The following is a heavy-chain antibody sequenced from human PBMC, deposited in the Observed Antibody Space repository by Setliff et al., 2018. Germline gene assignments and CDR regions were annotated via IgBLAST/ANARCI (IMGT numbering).Heavy chain of an antibody. V-gene: IGHV4-61*02. CDR3: ASTDWGWGYYFDY. CDR1: GGSISSGPYY. J-gene: IGHJ4*02. Sequence: SETLSLTCTVSGGSISSGPYYWNWFRQPAGKGLEWIGRLYFSGSTNYNPSLKSRVTISVDTSKNQFSLKLSSVTAADTAVYYCASTDWGWGYYFDYWGQGTLVTVS. D-gene: IGHD7-27*01. CDR2: LYFSGST.